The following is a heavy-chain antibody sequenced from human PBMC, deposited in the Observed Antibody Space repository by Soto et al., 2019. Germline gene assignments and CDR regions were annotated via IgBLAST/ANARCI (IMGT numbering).Heavy chain of an antibody. J-gene: IGHJ4*02. CDR2: TRHDGTNK. V-gene: IGHV3-33*01. Sequence: QVQLVESGGGVVQPGSSLRLSCATSGFTFSNYGMHWVRQAPGKGLGWVAVTRHDGTNKYYADSVKGRFTISRDNSKNTVHLQMNSLRGEDTAVYYCARDLSGPLDYWGQGTLVTVSS. CDR3: ARDLSGPLDY. CDR1: GFTFSNYG.